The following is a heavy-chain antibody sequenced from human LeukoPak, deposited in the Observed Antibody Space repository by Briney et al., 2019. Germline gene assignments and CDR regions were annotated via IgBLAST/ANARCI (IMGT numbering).Heavy chain of an antibody. CDR3: ARRGGSPLGAFDI. J-gene: IGHJ3*02. Sequence: SETLSLTCTVSGGSISIYYWSWIRQPPGKGLEWIGHIYYSESANYNPSLRSRVAISVDTSKNQFSLKLSAVTAADTAVYYCARRGGSPLGAFDIWGQGTMVTVSS. D-gene: IGHD1-26*01. V-gene: IGHV4-59*01. CDR1: GGSISIYY. CDR2: IYYSESA.